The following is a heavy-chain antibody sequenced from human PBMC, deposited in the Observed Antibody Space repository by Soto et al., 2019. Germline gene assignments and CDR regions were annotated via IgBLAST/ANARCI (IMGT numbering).Heavy chain of an antibody. Sequence: QITLKESGPTLVKPTQTLTLTCTFSGFSLSTSGVAVGWIRQPPGKALECLALIYWNDNKLYSPSLQSRITXXKXTXKXXXVLTMTNMDPVDTATYYCAHRYSSSYDYWGQGTLVTVSS. CDR1: GFSLSTSGVA. CDR3: AHRYSSSYDY. J-gene: IGHJ4*02. V-gene: IGHV2-5*01. CDR2: IYWNDNK. D-gene: IGHD6-13*01.